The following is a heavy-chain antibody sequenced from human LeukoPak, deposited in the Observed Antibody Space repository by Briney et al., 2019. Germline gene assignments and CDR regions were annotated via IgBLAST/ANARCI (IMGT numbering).Heavy chain of an antibody. D-gene: IGHD3-16*02. Sequence: PSETLSLTCTVSGGSFSSYYWSWIRQPPGKGLEWIGYIYYSGSTNYNPSLKSRVTISVDTSKNQFSLKLSSVTAADTAVYYCARVGRSYDYVWGGYRYEDYWGQGTLVTVSS. J-gene: IGHJ4*02. CDR1: GGSFSSYY. V-gene: IGHV4-59*01. CDR2: IYYSGST. CDR3: ARVGRSYDYVWGGYRYEDY.